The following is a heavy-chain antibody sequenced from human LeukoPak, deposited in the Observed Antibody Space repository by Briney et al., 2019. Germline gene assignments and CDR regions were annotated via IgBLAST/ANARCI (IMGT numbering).Heavy chain of an antibody. V-gene: IGHV3-30-3*01. D-gene: IGHD6-19*01. J-gene: IGHJ6*02. CDR2: ISYDGSNK. Sequence: GRSLRLSCAASGFIFSSYAMHWVRQAPGKGLEWVAVISYDGSNKYYADSVKGRFTISRDNSKNTLYLQMNSLRAEDTAVYYCARDPGQWLTYYYGMDVWGQGTTVTVSS. CDR3: ARDPGQWLTYYYGMDV. CDR1: GFIFSSYA.